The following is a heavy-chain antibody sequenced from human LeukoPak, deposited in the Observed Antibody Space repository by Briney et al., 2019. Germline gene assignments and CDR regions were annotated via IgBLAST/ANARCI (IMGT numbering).Heavy chain of an antibody. CDR1: GFTFSTSA. V-gene: IGHV3-23*01. J-gene: IGHJ4*02. D-gene: IGHD7-27*01. CDR3: AKDGDEGRPPDEFDY. CDR2: ISGSGGTT. Sequence: GGSLRLSCAASGFTFSTSAMSWVRQVPGKGLEWVSSISGSGGTTYKADSVRGRFTISRDNSKNTLYLQLNSLRADDTAVYYCAKDGDEGRPPDEFDYWGQGTLVTVSS.